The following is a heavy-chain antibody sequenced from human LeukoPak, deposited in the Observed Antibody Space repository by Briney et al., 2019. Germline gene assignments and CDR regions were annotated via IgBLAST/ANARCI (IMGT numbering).Heavy chain of an antibody. V-gene: IGHV1-2*02. CDR2: INPKTGGR. D-gene: IGHD3-16*01. Sequence: GASVKVSCKASGYTFSGYYMHWVRQAPGQGLEWMGWINPKTGGRNNAHKFQGRVTMTRDTSISTAYMELSRLGSDDTALYYCATSTLGADGFDIWGQGTMVTVSS. CDR1: GYTFSGYY. CDR3: ATSTLGADGFDI. J-gene: IGHJ3*02.